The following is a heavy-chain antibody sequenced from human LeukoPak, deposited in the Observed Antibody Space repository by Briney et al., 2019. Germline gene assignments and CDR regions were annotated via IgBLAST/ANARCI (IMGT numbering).Heavy chain of an antibody. J-gene: IGHJ6*02. CDR2: ISSSGSTI. D-gene: IGHD3-10*01. CDR1: GVTFSSYE. CDR3: AREYRFGETQLYYYYGMDV. Sequence: PGESLRLSCAASGVTFSSYEMNWVRQAPGKGLEWVSDISSSGSTIYYADSVKGRFTISRDNAKNSLYLQMNSLRAEDTAVYYCAREYRFGETQLYYYYGMDVWGQGTTVTVSS. V-gene: IGHV3-48*03.